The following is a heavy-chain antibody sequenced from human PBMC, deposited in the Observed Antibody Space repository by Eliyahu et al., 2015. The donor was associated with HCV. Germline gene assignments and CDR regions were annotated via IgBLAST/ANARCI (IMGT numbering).Heavy chain of an antibody. CDR3: ARHGGGVDNWFDP. CDR2: IHFSGAP. J-gene: IGHJ5*02. CDR1: GDSVGSSSYY. V-gene: IGHV4-39*01. D-gene: IGHD3-16*01. Sequence: QLQLQESGPGLVKPSETLSLTCTVSGDSVGSSSYYWGWIRQPPGKGAGVVGGIHFSGAPHFQASLKSRVTISMDTSNNQLSLKVTSVTAADTALYYCARHGGGVDNWFDPWGQGSLVTVSS.